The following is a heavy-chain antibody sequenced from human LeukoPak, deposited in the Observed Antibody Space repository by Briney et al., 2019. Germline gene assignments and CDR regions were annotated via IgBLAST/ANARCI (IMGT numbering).Heavy chain of an antibody. CDR2: MSDDGSEK. CDR3: AREADSGYYRTVDY. Sequence: GGSLRLSCSASGFTFSSYAMHWVRQAPGKGLEWLGHMSDDGSEKHYVDSVRGRFTISRDPSKNTLYLEMTSLRTEDTAVYYCAREADSGYYRTVDYWGQGTMVTVS. J-gene: IGHJ4*02. CDR1: GFTFSSYA. D-gene: IGHD2-15*01. V-gene: IGHV3-30-3*01.